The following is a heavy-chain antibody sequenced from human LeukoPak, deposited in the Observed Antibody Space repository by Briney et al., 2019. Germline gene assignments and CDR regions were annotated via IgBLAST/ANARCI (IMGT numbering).Heavy chain of an antibody. CDR1: GFSFYGAW. CDR2: IKGTDVGGAT. CDR3: AKDQLVGGTGGWLDP. V-gene: IGHV3-15*01. Sequence: PGGSLRLSCATPGFSFYGAWLSWVRQAPGKGLEWVGRIKGTDVGGATDYAAPVKGRFIISKDDSKRTLYLQMNSLRPEDTAVYYCAKDQLVGGTGGWLDPWGQGTLVTVSS. D-gene: IGHD1-26*01. J-gene: IGHJ5*02.